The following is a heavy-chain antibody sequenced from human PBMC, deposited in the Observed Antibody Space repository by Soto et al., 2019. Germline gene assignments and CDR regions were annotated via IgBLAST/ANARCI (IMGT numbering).Heavy chain of an antibody. V-gene: IGHV1-24*01. CDR2: FDPEDGET. Sequence: VKVSCKVSGYTLTELSMHWVRQAPGKGLEWMGGFDPEDGETIYAQKFQGRVTMTEDTSTDTAYMELSSLRSEDTAVYYCATDSRRFLECCSGDWGQGTLVTVSS. D-gene: IGHD3-3*01. J-gene: IGHJ4*02. CDR3: ATDSRRFLECCSGD. CDR1: GYTLTELS.